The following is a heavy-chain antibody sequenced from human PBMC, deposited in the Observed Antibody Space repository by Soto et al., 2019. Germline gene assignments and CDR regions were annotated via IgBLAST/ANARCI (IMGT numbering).Heavy chain of an antibody. V-gene: IGHV1-8*01. CDR3: ARVIAVAAGLIDI. Sequence: ASVKVSCKASGHTFTSYDINWVRQATGQGLEWMGWMSPNSGNTGYAQKFQGRVTMTRNTSISTAYMELSSLRSEDTAVYYCARVIAVAAGLIDIWGQGTMVTVSS. CDR2: MSPNSGNT. CDR1: GHTFTSYD. J-gene: IGHJ3*02. D-gene: IGHD6-19*01.